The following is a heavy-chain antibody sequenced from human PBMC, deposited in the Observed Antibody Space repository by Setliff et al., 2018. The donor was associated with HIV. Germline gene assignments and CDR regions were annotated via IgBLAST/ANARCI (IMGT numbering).Heavy chain of an antibody. D-gene: IGHD5-12*01. CDR3: ARDLNDRWLQQYWFFDL. V-gene: IGHV1-69*05. J-gene: IGHJ2*01. CDR1: GGTFSSYA. Sequence: SVKVSCKASGGTFSSYAISWVRQAPGQGLEWMGGIIPIFGTANYAQKFQDRVTITTDESTTTFYMELSSLRSEDTALHFCARDLNDRWLQQYWFFDLWGRGTQVTVSS. CDR2: IIPIFGTA.